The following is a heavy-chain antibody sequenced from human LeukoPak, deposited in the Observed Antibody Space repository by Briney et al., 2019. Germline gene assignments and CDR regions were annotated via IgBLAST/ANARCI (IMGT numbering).Heavy chain of an antibody. V-gene: IGHV4-59*01. Sequence: PSGTLSLTCTVSGGSISGYYWSWIRQPPGKGLEWIGYIYYSGSTNYNPSLKSRVTISVDTSKNQFSLKLSSLTAADTAVYYCARVLPVHSYYYYGMDVWGQGTTVTVSS. J-gene: IGHJ6*02. D-gene: IGHD1-1*01. CDR3: ARVLPVHSYYYYGMDV. CDR1: GGSISGYY. CDR2: IYYSGST.